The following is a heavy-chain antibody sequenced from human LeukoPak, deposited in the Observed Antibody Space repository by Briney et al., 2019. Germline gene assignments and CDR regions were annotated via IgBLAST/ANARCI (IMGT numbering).Heavy chain of an antibody. CDR3: ARDGYAILTGYYPGRWFDP. V-gene: IGHV3-33*01. J-gene: IGHJ5*02. CDR1: GFTFSSYG. CDR2: IWYDGSNK. Sequence: PGRSLRLSCAASGFTFSSYGMHGVRQAPGKGLEWVAVIWYDGSNKYYADSVKGRFTISRDNSKNTLYLQMNSLRAEDTAVYYCARDGYAILTGYYPGRWFDPWGQGTLVTVSS. D-gene: IGHD3-9*01.